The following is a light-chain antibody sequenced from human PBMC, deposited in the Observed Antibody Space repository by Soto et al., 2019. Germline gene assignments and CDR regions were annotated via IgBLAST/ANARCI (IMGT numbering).Light chain of an antibody. Sequence: QSVLTQPASVSGSPGQSITISCTGSSSDVGNYNLVSWYQQHPGKAPKLMIYEDTKWPSGVSNRFSGSKSGNTAYLTISGLQAEDEADYYCWSYAVGRTYVFGTGTKATVL. CDR1: SSDVGNYNL. CDR3: WSYAVGRTYV. CDR2: EDT. J-gene: IGLJ1*01. V-gene: IGLV2-23*01.